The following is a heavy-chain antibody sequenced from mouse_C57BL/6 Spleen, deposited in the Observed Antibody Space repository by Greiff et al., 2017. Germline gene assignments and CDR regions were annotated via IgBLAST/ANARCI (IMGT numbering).Heavy chain of an antibody. D-gene: IGHD1-1*01. J-gene: IGHJ1*03. CDR1: GYTFTSYW. CDR3: AREGNLLRLGYFDV. Sequence: VQLQQPGTELVKPGASVKLSCKASGYTFTSYWMHWVKQRPGQGLEWIGNINPSNGGTNYNEKFKSKATLTADKSSSTAYMQLSSLTSEDSAVYYCAREGNLLRLGYFDVWGTGTTVTVSS. CDR2: INPSNGGT. V-gene: IGHV1-53*01.